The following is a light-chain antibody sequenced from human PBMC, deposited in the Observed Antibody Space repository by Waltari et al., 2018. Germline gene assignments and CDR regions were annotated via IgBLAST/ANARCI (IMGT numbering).Light chain of an antibody. Sequence: DIQMTQSPSYLSASLGDRVTITCRASQDITKSLAWHQQKPGKAPKLLLYAASRLESGVSRRFSGSGSGPEYTLTISSLQPEDFATYYCQQYASALWSFGGGTKVEIK. CDR1: QDITKS. CDR2: AAS. V-gene: IGKV1-NL1*01. CDR3: QQYASALWS. J-gene: IGKJ4*01.